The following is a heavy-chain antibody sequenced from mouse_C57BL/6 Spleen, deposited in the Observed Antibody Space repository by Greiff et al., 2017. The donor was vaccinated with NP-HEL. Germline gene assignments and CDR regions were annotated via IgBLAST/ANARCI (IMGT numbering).Heavy chain of an antibody. J-gene: IGHJ1*03. CDR1: GYTFTSYW. Sequence: VQLQQPGAELVRPGSSVKLSCKASGYTFTSYWMDWVKQRPGQGLEWIGNIYPSDSETHYNQKFKDKATLTVDKSSSTAYMQLSSLTSEDSAVYYCARAYYGSSPSYWYFDVWGTGTTVTVSS. V-gene: IGHV1-61*01. CDR3: ARAYYGSSPSYWYFDV. D-gene: IGHD1-1*01. CDR2: IYPSDSET.